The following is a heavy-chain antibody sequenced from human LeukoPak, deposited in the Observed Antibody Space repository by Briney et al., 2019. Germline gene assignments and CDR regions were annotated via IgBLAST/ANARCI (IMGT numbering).Heavy chain of an antibody. J-gene: IGHJ4*02. CDR2: IKADGSEK. D-gene: IGHD1-26*01. CDR1: GFSFSWHW. CDR3: AYRDNFEY. V-gene: IGHV3-7*05. Sequence: PGESLRLSCAASGFSFSWHWMNWVRQPPGKGLEWVANIKADGSEKYYVDSVKGRFTISRDDAKRTVDLQMDNLRAEDTAIYYCAYRDNFEYWGQGALVTVSS.